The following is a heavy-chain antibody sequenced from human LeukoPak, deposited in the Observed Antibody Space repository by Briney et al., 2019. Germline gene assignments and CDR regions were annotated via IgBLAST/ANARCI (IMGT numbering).Heavy chain of an antibody. Sequence: GGSLRLSCAASGFTCSTFAMIWVRQHPGKGLEWVSSIFPSGGEIHYADSVRGRFTISRDNSKSTLSLQMNSLRAEDTAIYYCATYRQVLLPFESWGQGTLVTVSS. CDR3: ATYRQVLLPFES. CDR2: IFPSGGEI. CDR1: GFTCSTFA. V-gene: IGHV3-23*01. J-gene: IGHJ4*02. D-gene: IGHD2-8*02.